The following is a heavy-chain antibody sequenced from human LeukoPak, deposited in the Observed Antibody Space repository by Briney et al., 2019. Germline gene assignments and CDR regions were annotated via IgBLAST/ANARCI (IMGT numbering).Heavy chain of an antibody. D-gene: IGHD2-8*02. Sequence: GGSLRLSCAASGFTFSSYEMNWVRQAPGKGLEWVSYISSGSGTIYYADSVKGRFTISRDNAKNSLYLQMNSLRDEDTAVYYCARDIVSGGFGKFDCWGQGTLVSVSS. CDR3: ARDIVSGGFGKFDC. V-gene: IGHV3-48*02. CDR1: GFTFSSYE. CDR2: ISSGSGTI. J-gene: IGHJ4*02.